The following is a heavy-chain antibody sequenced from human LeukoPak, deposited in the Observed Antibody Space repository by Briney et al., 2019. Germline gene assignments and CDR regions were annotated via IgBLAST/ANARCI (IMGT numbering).Heavy chain of an antibody. Sequence: SETLSLTCTVSGGSISSYYWSWIRQAPGKGLEWIGYIYYSGSTNYNPSLKSRVTISVDTSKNQFSLKLSSVTAADTAVYYCARPQGYCSSTSCYHWFDPWGQGTLVTVSS. J-gene: IGHJ5*02. CDR1: GGSISSYY. CDR3: ARPQGYCSSTSCYHWFDP. V-gene: IGHV4-59*08. CDR2: IYYSGST. D-gene: IGHD2-2*01.